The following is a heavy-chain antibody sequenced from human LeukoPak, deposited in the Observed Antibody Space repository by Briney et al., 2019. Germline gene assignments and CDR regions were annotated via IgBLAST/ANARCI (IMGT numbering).Heavy chain of an antibody. J-gene: IGHJ6*03. Sequence: SVKVSCNASGVTFSNAGISWVRQAPGQALGWMGGIIPIFGTTKYAQKFQGRVTITRDDSTSTAYMELSSLRSDDTAVYYCARMPTNMYYYFYMDVWGKGTTVTVSS. CDR2: IIPIFGTT. V-gene: IGHV1-69*05. CDR3: ARMPTNMYYYFYMDV. CDR1: GVTFSNAG. D-gene: IGHD5-24*01.